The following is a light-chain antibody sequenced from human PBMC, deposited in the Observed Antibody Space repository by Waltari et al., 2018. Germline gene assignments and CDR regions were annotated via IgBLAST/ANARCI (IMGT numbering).Light chain of an antibody. CDR3: QQYDISPLT. CDR1: QTVRTTY. J-gene: IGKJ4*01. V-gene: IGKV3-20*01. Sequence: EIVLTQSPGTLSLSPGERATLSCRASQTVRTTYLAWYQQKPGQAPTLPIDGADSRATGIPDRFSGSGSGTDVSLTISSLEPEDFAVYYCQQYDISPLTCGGGTKVEIK. CDR2: GAD.